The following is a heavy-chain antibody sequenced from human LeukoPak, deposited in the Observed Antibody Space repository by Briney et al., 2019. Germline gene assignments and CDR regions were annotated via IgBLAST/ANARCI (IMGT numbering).Heavy chain of an antibody. J-gene: IGHJ4*02. CDR3: AKVPYYYDSSGWYYFDY. CDR1: GFTFSNYA. D-gene: IGHD3-22*01. CDR2: ISGSAGKI. V-gene: IGHV3-23*01. Sequence: GGSLRLSCVASGFTFSNYAMSWVRQAPGKGLDWVSVISGSAGKIHYADSVKGRFTISRDNSKNTLYLQMNSLGAEDTAVYYCAKVPYYYDSSGWYYFDYWGQGTLVTVSS.